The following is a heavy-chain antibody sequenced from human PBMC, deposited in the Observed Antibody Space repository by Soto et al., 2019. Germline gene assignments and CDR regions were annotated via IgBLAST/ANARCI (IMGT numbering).Heavy chain of an antibody. J-gene: IGHJ4*02. D-gene: IGHD5-12*01. Sequence: GASVKVSCKASGYTFTSYYINWVRQATGQGLEWMGWMNPNSGNTGYAQKFQGRVTMTRNTSISTAYMELSSLRSEDTAVYYCAKLRRGYSGYVDYWGQGTLVTVSS. CDR3: AKLRRGYSGYVDY. CDR1: GYTFTSYY. V-gene: IGHV1-8*01. CDR2: MNPNSGNT.